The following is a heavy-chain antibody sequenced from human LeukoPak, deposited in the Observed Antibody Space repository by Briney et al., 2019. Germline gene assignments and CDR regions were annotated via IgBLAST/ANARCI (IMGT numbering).Heavy chain of an antibody. V-gene: IGHV4-39*07. D-gene: IGHD3-22*01. CDR1: GGSISSSSYY. CDR2: IYYSGST. J-gene: IGHJ5*02. CDR3: ARAPTYYYDSSGYLGVSWFDP. Sequence: SETLSLTCTVSGGSISSSSYYWGWIRQPPGKGLEWIGSIYYSGSTYYNPSLKSRVTISVDTSKNQFSLKLSSVTAADTAVYYCARAPTYYYDSSGYLGVSWFDPWGQGTLVTASS.